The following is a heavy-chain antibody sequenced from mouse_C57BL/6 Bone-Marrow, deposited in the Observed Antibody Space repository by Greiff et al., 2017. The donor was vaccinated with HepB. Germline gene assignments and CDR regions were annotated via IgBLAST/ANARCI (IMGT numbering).Heavy chain of an antibody. J-gene: IGHJ3*01. CDR1: GFTFSDYG. Sequence: EVKLVESGGGLVKPGGSLNLSCAASGFTFSDYGMHWVRQAPEKGLEWVAYISSGSSTIYYADTVKGRFTISRDNAKNTLFLQMTSLRSEDTAMYYCARGYYSNYVRFAYWGQGTLVTVSA. D-gene: IGHD2-5*01. V-gene: IGHV5-17*01. CDR3: ARGYYSNYVRFAY. CDR2: ISSGSSTI.